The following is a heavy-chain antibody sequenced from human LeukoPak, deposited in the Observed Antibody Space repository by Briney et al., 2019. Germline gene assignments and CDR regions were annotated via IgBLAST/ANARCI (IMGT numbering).Heavy chain of an antibody. CDR2: IYRGGTT. D-gene: IGHD1-26*01. J-gene: IGHJ4*02. Sequence: GGTLRLSCAASGFTVSSNYMSWVRQAPGKGLEWVSVIYRGGTTYYADSVKGRFTISRDNSKNTLFLLMSALRADDTAVYYCARMKVGATHFDYWGQGTLVTVSS. CDR1: GFTVSSNY. V-gene: IGHV3-53*01. CDR3: ARMKVGATHFDY.